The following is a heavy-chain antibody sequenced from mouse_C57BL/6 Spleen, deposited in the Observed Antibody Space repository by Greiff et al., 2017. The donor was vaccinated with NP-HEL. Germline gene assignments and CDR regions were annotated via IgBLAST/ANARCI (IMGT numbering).Heavy chain of an antibody. V-gene: IGHV1-15*01. CDR1: GYTFTDYE. J-gene: IGHJ4*01. CDR3: TRRDIYYGNPFYAMDY. CDR2: IDPETGGT. Sequence: QVQLQQSGAELVRPGASVTLSCKASGYTFTDYEMHWVKQTPVHGLEWIGAIDPETGGTAYNQKFKGKAILTADKSSSTAYMELRSLTSEDSAVYYCTRRDIYYGNPFYAMDYWGQGTSVTVSS. D-gene: IGHD2-1*01.